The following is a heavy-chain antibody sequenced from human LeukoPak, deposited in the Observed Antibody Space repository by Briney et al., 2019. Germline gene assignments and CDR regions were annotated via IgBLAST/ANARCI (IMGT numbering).Heavy chain of an antibody. CDR1: GGTFSSYA. J-gene: IGHJ4*02. CDR3: AIRTLRFSLPDY. CDR2: IIPIFGTA. V-gene: IGHV1-69*05. D-gene: IGHD3-3*01. Sequence: GSSVKVSCKASGGTFSSYAISWVRQAPGQGLEWMGGIIPIFGTANYAQKFQGRVTITTDESTSTAYMELSSLRSEDTAVYYCAIRTLRFSLPDYWGQGTLVTVSS.